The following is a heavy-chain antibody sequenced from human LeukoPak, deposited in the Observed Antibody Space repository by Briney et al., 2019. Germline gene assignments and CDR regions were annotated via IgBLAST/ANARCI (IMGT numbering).Heavy chain of an antibody. J-gene: IGHJ2*01. V-gene: IGHV4-39*01. CDR2: IYYSGST. CDR1: GGSISSSSYY. CDR3: ARPSDSSGYYWYFDL. Sequence: SETLSLTCTVSGGSISSSSYYWGWIRQPPGKGLEWIGSIYYSGSTYYNPSLKSRVTISVDTSKNQFSLKLSSVTAADTAVYYCARPSDSSGYYWYFDLWGRGTLVTVSS. D-gene: IGHD3-22*01.